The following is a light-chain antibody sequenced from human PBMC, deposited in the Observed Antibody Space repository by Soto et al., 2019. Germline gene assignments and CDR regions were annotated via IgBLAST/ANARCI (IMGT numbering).Light chain of an antibody. CDR1: SSDVGGYNY. V-gene: IGLV2-8*01. CDR3: SSYAGSNNYV. J-gene: IGLJ1*01. Sequence: PALTQPPSASGSPGQSVTISCTGTSSDVGGYNYISWYQQHPGKAPKLMIYEVSKRPSGVPDRFSGSKSGNAASLTVSGLQAEDEADYYCSSYAGSNNYVFGTGTKLTVL. CDR2: EVS.